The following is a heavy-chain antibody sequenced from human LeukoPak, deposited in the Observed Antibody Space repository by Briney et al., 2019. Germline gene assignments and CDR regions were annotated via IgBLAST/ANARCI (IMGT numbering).Heavy chain of an antibody. Sequence: GGSLRLFCTASGFTFGDYAMSWFRQAPGKGLEWVAVISYDGSNKYYADSVKGRFTISRDNSKNTLYLQMNSLRAEDTAVYYCARRGFCGGSCYYFDYWGQGTLVTVSS. CDR1: GFTFGDYA. D-gene: IGHD2-15*01. J-gene: IGHJ4*02. V-gene: IGHV3-30-3*01. CDR2: ISYDGSNK. CDR3: ARRGFCGGSCYYFDY.